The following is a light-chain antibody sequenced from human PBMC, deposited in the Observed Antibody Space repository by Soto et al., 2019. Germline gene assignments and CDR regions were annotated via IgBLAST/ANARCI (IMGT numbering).Light chain of an antibody. CDR3: QQYGT. CDR2: KAS. CDR1: QSISSW. J-gene: IGKJ1*01. Sequence: DIQMTQSPSTLSASVGDRVTITCRASQSISSWLAWYQQKPGKAPKLLIYKASSLESGVPSRFSGSGSGTEFTLTISSLQHDDFATYYCQQYGTLGQGTKADIK. V-gene: IGKV1-5*03.